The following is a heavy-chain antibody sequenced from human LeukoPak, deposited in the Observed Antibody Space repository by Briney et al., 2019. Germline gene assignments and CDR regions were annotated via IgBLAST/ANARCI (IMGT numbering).Heavy chain of an antibody. D-gene: IGHD3-10*01. CDR1: GYTFTGYY. Sequence: GASVKVSCKASGYTFTGYYMHWVRQAPGQGLEWMGWINPNGGGTNYAQKFQGRVTMTRDTSISTAYMELSRLRSDDTAVYYCARLLWFGESTYYFDYWGQGTLVTVSS. J-gene: IGHJ4*02. CDR3: ARLLWFGESTYYFDY. V-gene: IGHV1-2*02. CDR2: INPNGGGT.